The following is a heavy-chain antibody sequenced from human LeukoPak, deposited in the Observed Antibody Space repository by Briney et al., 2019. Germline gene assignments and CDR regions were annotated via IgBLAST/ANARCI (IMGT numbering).Heavy chain of an antibody. V-gene: IGHV3-23*01. J-gene: IGHJ4*02. CDR2: ISHSGANT. D-gene: IGHD2-15*01. CDR3: AKDIEASI. Sequence: GGSLRLSCAASGFTFRDSAMDWVRQAPGKGLEWVSLISHSGANTFYADSVKGRFTVSRDNTKNMMYLQMNSLRAEDTAVYYCAKDIEASIWGQGTLVTVSS. CDR1: GFTFRDSA.